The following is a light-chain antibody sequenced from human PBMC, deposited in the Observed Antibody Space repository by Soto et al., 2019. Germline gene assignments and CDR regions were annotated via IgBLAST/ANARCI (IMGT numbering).Light chain of an antibody. CDR2: DAS. CDR1: QGISSA. J-gene: IGKJ5*01. V-gene: IGKV1-13*02. CDR3: QQFTL. Sequence: AIQLTQSPSSLSASVGDRVTITCRASQGISSALAWYQQKPGKAPKLLIYDASSLESGVPSRFSGSGSGTDFTLTISSLQPEDFATYYCQQFTLFGQGTRLEIK.